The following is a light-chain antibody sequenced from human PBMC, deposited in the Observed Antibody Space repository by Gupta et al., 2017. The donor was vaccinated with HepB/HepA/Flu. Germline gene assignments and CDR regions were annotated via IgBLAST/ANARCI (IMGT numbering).Light chain of an antibody. CDR3: RQCIHLPKA. Sequence: DTVMTQTPLSLSVTPGQPAYIYCKSSQSRRHSDGKTYLYWYLQKPGQSPQLLIYEVSSRGSGVPERFSGRGSGTDFTLKISRVEAEDVGVYYCRQCIHLPKAFGQRTRLEIK. V-gene: IGKV2-29*03. CDR1: QSRRHSDGKTY. CDR2: EVS. J-gene: IGKJ5*01.